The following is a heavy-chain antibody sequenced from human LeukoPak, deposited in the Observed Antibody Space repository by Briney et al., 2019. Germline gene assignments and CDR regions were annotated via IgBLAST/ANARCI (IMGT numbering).Heavy chain of an antibody. CDR2: IYYSGSA. J-gene: IGHJ4*02. V-gene: IGHV4-59*08. Sequence: SETLSLTCTVSGGSISSYYWSWIRQPPGKGLEWIGYIYYSGSANYNPSLKSRVTISVDTSKNQFSLKLSSVTAADTAVYYCASHYYGSGVSANVWGQGTLVTVSS. CDR3: ASHYYGSGVSANV. D-gene: IGHD3-10*01. CDR1: GGSISSYY.